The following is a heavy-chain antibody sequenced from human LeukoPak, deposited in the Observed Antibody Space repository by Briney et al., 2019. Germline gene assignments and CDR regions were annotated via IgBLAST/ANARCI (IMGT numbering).Heavy chain of an antibody. CDR3: ARGDPLDYYYGMDV. CDR2: IWYDGSNK. V-gene: IGHV3-33*08. Sequence: GRSLRLSCVASGFTFSTYAIHWVRQAPGKGLEWVAVIWYDGSNKYYADSVKGRFTISRDNSKNTLYLQMNSLRAEDTAVYYCARGDPLDYYYGMDVWGQGTTVTVSS. CDR1: GFTFSTYA. J-gene: IGHJ6*02. D-gene: IGHD2-21*02.